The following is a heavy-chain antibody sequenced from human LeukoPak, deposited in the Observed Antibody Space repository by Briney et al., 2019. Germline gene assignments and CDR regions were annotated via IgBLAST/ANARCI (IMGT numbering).Heavy chain of an antibody. D-gene: IGHD1-26*01. V-gene: IGHV4-4*09. CDR2: IYISGST. J-gene: IGHJ4*02. CDR3: ATGATQVPYYFDY. CDR1: GGSISSYY. Sequence: PSETLSLTCTVSGGSISSYYWSWIRQPPGKGLEWIGYIYISGSTNYNPSLKSRVTISVDTSKNQFSLKLSSVTAADTAVYYCATGATQVPYYFDYWGQGTLVTVSS.